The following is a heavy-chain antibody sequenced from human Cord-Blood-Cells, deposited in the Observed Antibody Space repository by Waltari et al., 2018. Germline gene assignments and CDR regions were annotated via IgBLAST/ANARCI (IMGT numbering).Heavy chain of an antibody. CDR1: GFTFSSYA. CDR2: ISGSGGST. J-gene: IGHJ3*02. CDR3: ARPRMELHAFDI. D-gene: IGHD1-7*01. Sequence: EVQLLESGGGLVQPGGSLRLSCAASGFTFSSYAMSWVRQAPGKGLEWVSAISGSGGSTYYADSVKGRFTISRDNSKNTLYLQMNSLRAKDTAVYYCARPRMELHAFDIWGQGTMVTVSS. V-gene: IGHV3-23*01.